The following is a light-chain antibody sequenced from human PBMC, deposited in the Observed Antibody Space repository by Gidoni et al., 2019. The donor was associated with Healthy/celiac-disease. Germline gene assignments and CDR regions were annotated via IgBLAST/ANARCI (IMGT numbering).Light chain of an antibody. J-gene: IGLJ1*01. CDR3: SSYTSSPV. CDR1: SSDVGGYNY. CDR2: DVS. Sequence: QPALPQPASMSGSPGQSITISCTGTSSDVGGYNYVSWYQQHPGKAPTLMIYDVSNRPSGVSNRFSGSKSGNTASLTISGLQAEDEADYYCSSYTSSPVFGTGTKVTVL. V-gene: IGLV2-14*01.